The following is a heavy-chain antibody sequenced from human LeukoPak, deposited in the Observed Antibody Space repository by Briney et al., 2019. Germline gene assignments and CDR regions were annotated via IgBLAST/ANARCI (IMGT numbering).Heavy chain of an antibody. V-gene: IGHV1-46*01. CDR1: GYTFTSYG. CDR3: ARDPAERVVVPHDAFDI. Sequence: ASVKVSCKASGYTFTSYGISWVRQAPGQGLEWMGVINPSGGSTSYAQKFQGRVTMTRDMSTSTVYMELSSLRSEDTAVYYCARDPAERVVVPHDAFDIWGQGTMVTVSS. CDR2: INPSGGST. D-gene: IGHD3-22*01. J-gene: IGHJ3*02.